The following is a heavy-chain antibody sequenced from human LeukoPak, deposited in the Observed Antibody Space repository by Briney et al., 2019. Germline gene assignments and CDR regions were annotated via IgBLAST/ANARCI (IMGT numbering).Heavy chain of an antibody. Sequence: ASVKVSCKASGYTFTSYDINWVRQATGQGLEWMGWMNPNSGNTGYAQKFQGRVTMTRNTSISTAYMELSSLRSEDTAVYYCARLKTVTRDFDYWGQGTLVTVSS. CDR1: GYTFTSYD. CDR2: MNPNSGNT. J-gene: IGHJ4*02. CDR3: ARLKTVTRDFDY. V-gene: IGHV1-8*01. D-gene: IGHD4-17*01.